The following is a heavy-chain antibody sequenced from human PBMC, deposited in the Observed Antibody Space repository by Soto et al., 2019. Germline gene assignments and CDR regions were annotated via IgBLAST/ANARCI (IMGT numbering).Heavy chain of an antibody. Sequence: SETLSLTCTVSGCSISSYYWSWIRQPPGKGLEWIGEINYSGSTNYNPSLKSRVTISVDASKNQFSLKLSSVTAADTAVYYCARKRWLANHYFDYWGQGTLVTVSS. J-gene: IGHJ4*02. CDR2: INYSGST. D-gene: IGHD6-19*01. CDR1: GCSISSYY. CDR3: ARKRWLANHYFDY. V-gene: IGHV4-59*12.